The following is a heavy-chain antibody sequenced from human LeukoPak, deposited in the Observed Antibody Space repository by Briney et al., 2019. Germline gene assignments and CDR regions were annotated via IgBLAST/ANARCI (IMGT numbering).Heavy chain of an antibody. CDR3: AKRDTSGYYYFDY. J-gene: IGHJ4*02. Sequence: GGSLRLSCAASGIAFSSNAMSWVRQTPGKGLEWVSSISSSGDITSYADSVKGRFTISRDKSKNTLYLQMNSLRAEDTAVYYCAKRDTSGYYYFDYWGQGTLVTVSS. V-gene: IGHV3-23*01. CDR2: ISSSGDIT. CDR1: GIAFSSNA. D-gene: IGHD3-22*01.